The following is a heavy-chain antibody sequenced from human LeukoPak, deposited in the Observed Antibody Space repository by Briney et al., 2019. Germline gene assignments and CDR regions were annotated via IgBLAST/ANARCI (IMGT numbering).Heavy chain of an antibody. J-gene: IGHJ6*03. D-gene: IGHD6-25*01. V-gene: IGHV3-11*04. Sequence: PGGSLRLSCAASGFTFSDYYMSWLRQAPGKGLEWVSYISSSGSTIYYADSVKGRFTISRDNAKNSLYLQMNSLRAEDTAVYYCARDAIAAAFYYYYYMDVWGKGTTVTVSS. CDR2: ISSSGSTI. CDR3: ARDAIAAAFYYYYYMDV. CDR1: GFTFSDYY.